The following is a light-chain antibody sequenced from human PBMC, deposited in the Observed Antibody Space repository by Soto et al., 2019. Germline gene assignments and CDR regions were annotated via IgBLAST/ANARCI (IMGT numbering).Light chain of an antibody. CDR1: QSVLYSSNNKDY. J-gene: IGKJ5*01. CDR3: QQYYTTPIT. CDR2: WAS. Sequence: DIVMTQSPDSLAVSLGERATINCKSSQSVLYSSNNKDYLAWYQQKPGQPPNLLIYWASTRESGVPDRFSGSGSGTDFTLTISSLQAEDVAVYYCQQYYTTPITFGQGTRLEMK. V-gene: IGKV4-1*01.